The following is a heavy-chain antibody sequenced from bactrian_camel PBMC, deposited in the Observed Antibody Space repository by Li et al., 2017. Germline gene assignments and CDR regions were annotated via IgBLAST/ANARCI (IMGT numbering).Heavy chain of an antibody. CDR1: GFTFSTYT. Sequence: VQLVESGGGLVQPGGSLRVSCEASGFTFSTYTMTWVRQAPGKGLECVSHIDSGGTSTYYVDSVKGRFTISRDNAGDTVYLQLNSLKTEDMAMYYCQSPTRGYWGQGTQVTVS. J-gene: IGHJ4*01. CDR3: QSPTRGY. V-gene: IGHV3S40*01. CDR2: IDSGGTST.